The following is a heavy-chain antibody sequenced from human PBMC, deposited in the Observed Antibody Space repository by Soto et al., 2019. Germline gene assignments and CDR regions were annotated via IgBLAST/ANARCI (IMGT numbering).Heavy chain of an antibody. Sequence: LGESLKISCKGSGYSFTSYWIAGVRQMPGKGLECMGIIYPGDSDTRYSPSFEGQVTISADKSINTAYLQWSSLKASDSAMYYCARPFDTSGWYDHWGQGTLVTVSS. V-gene: IGHV5-51*01. CDR3: ARPFDTSGWYDH. CDR1: GYSFTSYW. D-gene: IGHD6-19*01. J-gene: IGHJ5*02. CDR2: IYPGDSDT.